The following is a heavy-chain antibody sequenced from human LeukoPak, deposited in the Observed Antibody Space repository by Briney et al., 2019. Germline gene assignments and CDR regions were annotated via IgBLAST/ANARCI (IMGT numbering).Heavy chain of an antibody. V-gene: IGHV3-23*01. D-gene: IGHD3-16*01. J-gene: IGHJ5*02. CDR2: ISGSGGST. CDR3: ARDGPWGSPTSGWFDP. Sequence: GGSLRLSCAASGFTFSSYAMSWVRQAPGKGLEWVSAISGSGGSTYYADSVKGRFTISRDNAKNSLDLQMNSLRVEDTAVYYCARDGPWGSPTSGWFDPWGQGTLVTVSS. CDR1: GFTFSSYA.